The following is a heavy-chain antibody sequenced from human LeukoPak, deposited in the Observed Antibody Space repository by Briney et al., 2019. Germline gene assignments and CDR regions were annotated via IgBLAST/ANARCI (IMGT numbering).Heavy chain of an antibody. Sequence: SQTLSLTCTVSGGSVSSGSYYWSWIRQPAGKGLEWIGRIYTSGSTNYSPSLKSRVTMSVDTSKNQFSLKLSSVTAADTAVYYCARAPDCSSTSCYPGSDAFDIWGQGTMVTVSS. CDR3: ARAPDCSSTSCYPGSDAFDI. CDR1: GGSVSSGSYY. CDR2: IYTSGST. D-gene: IGHD2-2*01. J-gene: IGHJ3*02. V-gene: IGHV4-61*02.